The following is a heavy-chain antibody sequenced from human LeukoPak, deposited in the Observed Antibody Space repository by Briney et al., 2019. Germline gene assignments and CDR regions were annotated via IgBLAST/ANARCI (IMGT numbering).Heavy chain of an antibody. CDR2: ISGSGGST. V-gene: IGHV3-23*01. J-gene: IGHJ3*02. CDR1: GFTFSSYA. CDR3: VKDDAYGDYGGSAFDI. Sequence: GGSLRLSCAASGFTFSSYAMSWVRQAPGKGLEWVSAISGSGGSTYYADSVKGRFTISRDNSKNTLYLQMNSLRAEDTAVYYCVKDDAYGDYGGSAFDIWGQGTMVTVSS. D-gene: IGHD4-17*01.